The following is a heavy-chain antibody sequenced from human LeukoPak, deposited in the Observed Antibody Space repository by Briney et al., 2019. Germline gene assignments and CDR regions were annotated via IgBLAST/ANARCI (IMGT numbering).Heavy chain of an antibody. CDR2: IYYSGST. J-gene: IGHJ5*02. CDR3: ARTTVTTSWFDP. CDR1: GGSSSNYY. Sequence: KPSETLSLTCSVSGGSSSNYYWSWIRQPPGKGLEWIGYIYYSGSTDYNPSLKSRITMSLDTSNNQFSLKLTSVTAADTAVYYCARTTVTTSWFDPWGQGTLVTVSS. V-gene: IGHV4-30-4*01. D-gene: IGHD4-17*01.